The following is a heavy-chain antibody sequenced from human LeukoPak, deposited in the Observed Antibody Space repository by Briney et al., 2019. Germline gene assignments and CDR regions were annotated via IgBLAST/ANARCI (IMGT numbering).Heavy chain of an antibody. CDR2: IYYSGST. CDR1: CGSISSYF. D-gene: IGHD2-21*02. Sequence: SETLSLTCTGSCGSISSYFWSLIRQPPGKGVGGVGDIYYSGSTNYNPSLKSRVTISVDTSKTQFSPKLSSVTAAATAVYYCARGGGAWNCGGDCYSYDAFDIWGQGTMVTVSS. CDR3: ARGGGAWNCGGDCYSYDAFDI. V-gene: IGHV4-59*01. J-gene: IGHJ3*02.